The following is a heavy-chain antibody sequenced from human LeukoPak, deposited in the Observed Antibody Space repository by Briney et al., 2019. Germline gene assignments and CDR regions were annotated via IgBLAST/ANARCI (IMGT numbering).Heavy chain of an antibody. CDR1: GGSINSYGYY. Sequence: PSETLSLTCSVSGGSINSYGYYWAWIRQPPGKRPEWIGSIFYSGSTHYNPSLQSRITISADTSKGQFSLKLSSVTAADTAVYYCARQGVGATDFRGQGSLVTVSS. V-gene: IGHV4-39*01. J-gene: IGHJ4*02. D-gene: IGHD1-26*01. CDR2: IFYSGST. CDR3: ARQGVGATDF.